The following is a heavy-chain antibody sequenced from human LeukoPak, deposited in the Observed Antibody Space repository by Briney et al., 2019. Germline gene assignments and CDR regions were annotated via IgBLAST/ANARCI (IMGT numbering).Heavy chain of an antibody. Sequence: SETLSLTCAVSGYSISSGYDWGWFRQPPGKGLEWIGCMYHSGSTYYNPSLKSRVTISVDTSKNQFSLRLSSVPAADTAVYYGARQGGSSIPYYYYYMDVWGKGTTVTVSS. CDR2: MYHSGST. CDR3: ARQGGSSIPYYYYYMDV. J-gene: IGHJ6*03. D-gene: IGHD6-13*01. V-gene: IGHV4-38-2*01. CDR1: GYSISSGYD.